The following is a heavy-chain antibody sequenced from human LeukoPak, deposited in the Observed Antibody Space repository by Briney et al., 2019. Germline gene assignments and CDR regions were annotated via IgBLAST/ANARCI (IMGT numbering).Heavy chain of an antibody. CDR3: ARLYRSSWSFDY. J-gene: IGHJ4*02. Sequence: PSETLSLTCTVSGGSISSYYWSWIRQPPGKGLEWIAYIYYSGSTNYNPSLKSRVTISVDTSKNQFSLKLSSVTAADTAVYYCARLYRSSWSFDYWGQGTLVAVSS. D-gene: IGHD6-13*01. CDR1: GGSISSYY. CDR2: IYYSGST. V-gene: IGHV4-59*08.